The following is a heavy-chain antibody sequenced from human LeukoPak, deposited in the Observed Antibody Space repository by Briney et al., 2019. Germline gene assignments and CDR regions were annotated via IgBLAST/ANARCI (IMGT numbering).Heavy chain of an antibody. V-gene: IGHV4-59*01. CDR2: IYYSGST. Sequence: PSETLSLTCTVSGGSISSYYWSWIRQPPGKGLEWIGYIYYSGSTNYNPSLKSRVTISVDTSKNQFSLKLSSVTAADTAVYYCAREGSSYRIDYWGQGTRVTVSS. CDR3: AREGSSYRIDY. CDR1: GGSISSYY. J-gene: IGHJ4*02. D-gene: IGHD6-13*01.